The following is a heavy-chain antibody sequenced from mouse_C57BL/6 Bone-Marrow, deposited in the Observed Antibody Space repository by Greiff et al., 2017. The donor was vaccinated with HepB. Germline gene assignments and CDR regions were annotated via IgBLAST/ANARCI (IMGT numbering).Heavy chain of an antibody. Sequence: EVMLVESGGGLVQPGGSLSLSCAASGFTFTDYYMSWVRQPPGKALEWLGFIRNKANGYTTEYSASVKGRFTISRDNSQSILYLQMNALRAEDSATYYCASRWLPQLGRVYYAMDYWGQGTSVTVSS. CDR2: IRNKANGYTT. V-gene: IGHV7-3*01. CDR3: ASRWLPQLGRVYYAMDY. J-gene: IGHJ4*01. CDR1: GFTFTDYY. D-gene: IGHD2-3*01.